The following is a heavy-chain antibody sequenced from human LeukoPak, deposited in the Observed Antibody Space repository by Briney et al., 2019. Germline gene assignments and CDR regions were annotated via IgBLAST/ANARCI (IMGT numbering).Heavy chain of an antibody. D-gene: IGHD1-7*01. CDR3: ARVLGGTLDQGGFDY. V-gene: IGHV3-21*01. CDR1: GFTFSSYG. J-gene: IGHJ4*02. CDR2: ISSSNSYV. Sequence: GSLRLSCAASGFTFSSYGMNWVRQAPGKGLEWVSSISSSNSYVYYADSVKGRFTISRDNAKNSLYLQMNSLRAEDTAVYYCARVLGGTLDQGGFDYWGQGTLVTVSS.